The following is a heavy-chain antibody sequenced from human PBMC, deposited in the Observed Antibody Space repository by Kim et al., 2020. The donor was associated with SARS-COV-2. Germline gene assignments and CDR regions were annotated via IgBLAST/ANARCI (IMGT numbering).Heavy chain of an antibody. J-gene: IGHJ5*02. V-gene: IGHV4-59*13. CDR1: GGSISSNY. CDR3: SRELLPNWFDT. CDR2: IYYRGST. D-gene: IGHD2-15*01. Sequence: SETLSLTCTVSGGSISSNYWSWIRQPPGKGLEWIGYIYYRGSTNYNPSLQSRVTMSVDTSKNQFSLKLSSVPAADTAVIYCSRELLPNWFDTWGQGTLVT.